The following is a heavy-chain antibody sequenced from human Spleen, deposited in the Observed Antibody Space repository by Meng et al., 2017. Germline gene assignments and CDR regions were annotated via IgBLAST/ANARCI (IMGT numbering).Heavy chain of an antibody. Sequence: ASVKVSCKASGYTFSSYTISWVRQAPGQGLEWMGRINPKSGDTHYAQKFQARVTMTGDTSISTAYMELSGLRSDDTAMYYCARDEDISAAGKLFGDYWGQGTLVTVSS. J-gene: IGHJ4*02. V-gene: IGHV1-2*06. CDR3: ARDEDISAAGKLFGDY. CDR2: INPKSGDT. D-gene: IGHD6-25*01. CDR1: GYTFSSYT.